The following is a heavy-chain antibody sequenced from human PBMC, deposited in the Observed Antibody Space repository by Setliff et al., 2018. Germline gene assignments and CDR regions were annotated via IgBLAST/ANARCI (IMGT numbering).Heavy chain of an antibody. V-gene: IGHV3-72*01. Sequence: GVSLRLSCAASGFSLSDHYVDWVRQAPGKGQEWVGRFRDKASGYTTEYAAAVKCRFTISRDASKNSRDLQMSSLKTEDTAVYYCTRTPCSSSRCLSQLDYWSQGALVTVSS. CDR2: FRDKASGYTT. CDR3: TRTPCSSSRCLSQLDY. J-gene: IGHJ4*02. D-gene: IGHD2-2*01. CDR1: GFSLSDHY.